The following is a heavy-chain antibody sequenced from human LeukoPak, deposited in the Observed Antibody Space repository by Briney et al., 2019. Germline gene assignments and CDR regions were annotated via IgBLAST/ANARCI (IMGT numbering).Heavy chain of an antibody. J-gene: IGHJ4*02. V-gene: IGHV5-51*01. CDR2: IYPGDSDT. Sequence: PGESLKISCKGSGFIFTHFWIGWVRQMPGQGLEWMGIIYPGDSDTTYSPSFQGQVTISVDKSISTAYLQWSSLKASDTAIYYCAIHSYGYRHWGQGTLVTVSS. D-gene: IGHD5-18*01. CDR1: GFIFTHFW. CDR3: AIHSYGYRH.